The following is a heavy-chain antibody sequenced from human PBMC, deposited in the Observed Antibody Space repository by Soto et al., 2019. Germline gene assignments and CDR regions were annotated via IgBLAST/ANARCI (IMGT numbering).Heavy chain of an antibody. D-gene: IGHD3-22*01. CDR2: IYYSGST. CDR3: ARVSCYDSSGYYCYFDY. J-gene: IGHJ4*02. CDR1: GGSISSSSYY. Sequence: SETLSLTCTVSGGSISSSSYYWGWIRQPPGKGLEWIGSIYYSGSTYYNPSLKSRVTISVDTSKNQFSLKLSSVTAADTAVYYCARVSCYDSSGYYCYFDYWGQGTLVTVSS. V-gene: IGHV4-39*01.